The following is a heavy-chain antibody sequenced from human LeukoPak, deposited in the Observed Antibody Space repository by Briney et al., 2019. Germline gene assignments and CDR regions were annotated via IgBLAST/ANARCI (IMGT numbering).Heavy chain of an antibody. Sequence: PGGSLRLSCAASGFTFSTYSMHWVRQAPGKGLEWVSSISSSGDYIYQPDSLKGRFTISRDNSKNTVYLQMNSLRAEDTAVYYCARDYDNSGYYLDAFDIWGQGTMVTVSS. CDR3: ARDYDNSGYYLDAFDI. D-gene: IGHD3-22*01. J-gene: IGHJ3*02. CDR1: GFTFSTYS. CDR2: ISSSGDYI. V-gene: IGHV3-21*01.